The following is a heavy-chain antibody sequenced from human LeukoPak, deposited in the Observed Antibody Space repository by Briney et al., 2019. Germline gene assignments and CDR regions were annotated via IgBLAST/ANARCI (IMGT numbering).Heavy chain of an antibody. Sequence: SETLSLTCAVYGGSFSGYYWSWIRQPPGKGLEWIGETNHSGSTNCNPSLKSRVTISVDTSKNQFSLKLSSVTAADTAVYYCARGPLGRTGSYYFDYWGQGTLVTVSS. D-gene: IGHD1-1*01. V-gene: IGHV4-34*01. J-gene: IGHJ4*02. CDR2: TNHSGST. CDR3: ARGPLGRTGSYYFDY. CDR1: GGSFSGYY.